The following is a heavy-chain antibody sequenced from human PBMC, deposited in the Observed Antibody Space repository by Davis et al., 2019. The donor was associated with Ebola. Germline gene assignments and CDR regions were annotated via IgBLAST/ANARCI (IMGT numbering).Heavy chain of an antibody. CDR1: GYTFTGYY. V-gene: IGHV1-2*04. CDR2: INPNSGGT. D-gene: IGHD2-2*01. J-gene: IGHJ6*02. Sequence: ASVEVSRKASGYTFTGYYMHWVRQAPGQGLEWMGWINPNSGGTNYAQKFQGWVTMTRDTSISTAYMELSRLRSDDTAVYYCARGIELGYCSSTSCLAFYYYGMDVWGQGTTVTVSS. CDR3: ARGIELGYCSSTSCLAFYYYGMDV.